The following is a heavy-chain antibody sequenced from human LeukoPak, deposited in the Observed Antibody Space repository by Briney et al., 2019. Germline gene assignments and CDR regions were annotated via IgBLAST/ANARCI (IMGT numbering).Heavy chain of an antibody. D-gene: IGHD4-23*01. J-gene: IGHJ4*02. Sequence: GGSLRLSCAAYGFTFSSYDMHWVRQATGKGLEWVSAIGTAGDTYYPGSVKGRFTISRENAKNSLYLQMNRLRAGDTAVYYCARGDGGGLFDYWGQGTLVTVSS. CDR2: IGTAGDT. V-gene: IGHV3-13*04. CDR1: GFTFSSYD. CDR3: ARGDGGGLFDY.